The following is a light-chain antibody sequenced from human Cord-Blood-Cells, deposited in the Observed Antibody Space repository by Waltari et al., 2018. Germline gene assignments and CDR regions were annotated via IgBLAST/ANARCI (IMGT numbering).Light chain of an antibody. CDR2: GAS. V-gene: IGKV3-20*01. J-gene: IGKJ1*01. Sequence: EIVLTQSPGTLSLSPGERATLSCRASQSVSSSYLAWYQQKPGQAARLLIYGASSRATGNPDRFSGSGSGTDFTLTISRLEPEDFAVYYCQQYGSSPWTFGQGTKVEIK. CDR3: QQYGSSPWT. CDR1: QSVSSSY.